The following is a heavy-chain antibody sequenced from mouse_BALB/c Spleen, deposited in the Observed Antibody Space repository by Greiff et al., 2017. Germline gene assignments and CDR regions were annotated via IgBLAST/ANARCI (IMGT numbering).Heavy chain of an antibody. D-gene: IGHD1-1*01. CDR1: GYTFTSYW. CDR3: ARDGSTYYYAMDY. V-gene: IGHV1-7*01. J-gene: IGHJ4*01. Sequence: QVQLQQSGAELAKPGASVKMSCKASGYTFTSYWMHWVKQRPGQGLEWIGYINPSTGYTEYNQKFKDKATLTADKSSSTAYMQLSSLTSEDSAVYYCARDGSTYYYAMDYWGQGTSVTGAS. CDR2: INPSTGYT.